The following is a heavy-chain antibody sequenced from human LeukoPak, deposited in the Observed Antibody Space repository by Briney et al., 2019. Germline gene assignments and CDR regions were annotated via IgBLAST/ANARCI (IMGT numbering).Heavy chain of an antibody. J-gene: IGHJ3*02. D-gene: IGHD6-13*01. CDR1: GGSISSGGYY. CDR3: ARADSSSWMDAFDI. Sequence: SETLSLTCTVSGGSISSGGYYWSWIRQPPGKGLEWIGYIYHSGSTYYNPSLKSRVTISVDRSKNQFSLKLSSVTAADTAVYYCARADSSSWMDAFDIWGQGTMVTVSS. CDR2: IYHSGST. V-gene: IGHV4-30-2*01.